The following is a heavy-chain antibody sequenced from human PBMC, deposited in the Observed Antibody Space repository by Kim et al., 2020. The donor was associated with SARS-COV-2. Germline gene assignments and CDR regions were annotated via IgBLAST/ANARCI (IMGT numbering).Heavy chain of an antibody. V-gene: IGHV1-3*01. J-gene: IGHJ6*02. D-gene: IGHD1-26*01. Sequence: ASVKVSCKASGYTFTTFPMYWVRQAPGQRLEWMGWINGGNGNTQLSQKFQGRVTITRDTSASTAYMELSSLTSEDTAVYYCARGGAGAMDVWGQGTTVTVS. CDR3: ARGGAGAMDV. CDR1: GYTFTTFP. CDR2: INGGNGNT.